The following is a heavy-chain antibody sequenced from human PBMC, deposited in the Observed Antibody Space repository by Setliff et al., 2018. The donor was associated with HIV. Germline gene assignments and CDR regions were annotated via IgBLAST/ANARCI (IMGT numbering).Heavy chain of an antibody. CDR2: VNRDGSST. CDR1: GFTLEKYW. V-gene: IGHV3-74*01. Sequence: GGSLRLSCAASGFTLEKYWMHWVRQAPGKGLVWVSRVNRDGSSTTYADSVKDRFTISRDNAKNTLYLQMNSLRAEDTGVYYCHSGYDTEEQSYFDYWGQGALVTVSS. D-gene: IGHD5-12*01. J-gene: IGHJ4*02. CDR3: HSGYDTEEQSYFDY.